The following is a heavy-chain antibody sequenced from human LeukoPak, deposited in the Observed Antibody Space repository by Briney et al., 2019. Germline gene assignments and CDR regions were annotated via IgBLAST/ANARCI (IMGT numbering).Heavy chain of an antibody. V-gene: IGHV4-30-2*01. CDR3: ARGGGRKNWFDP. Sequence: SQTLSLTCAVSGGSISSGGYSWSWIRQPPGKGLEWIGYIYHSGSTYYNPSLKSRVTISVDRSKNQFSLKLSSVTAADTAVYYCARGGGRKNWFDPWGQGTLVTVSS. J-gene: IGHJ5*02. CDR2: IYHSGST. D-gene: IGHD3-16*01. CDR1: GGSISSGGYS.